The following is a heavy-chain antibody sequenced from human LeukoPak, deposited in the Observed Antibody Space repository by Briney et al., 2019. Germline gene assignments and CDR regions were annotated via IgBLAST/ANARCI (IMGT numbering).Heavy chain of an antibody. D-gene: IGHD3-3*01. V-gene: IGHV4-4*09. J-gene: IGHJ6*03. CDR2: IYTSGST. CDR1: GGSISSNY. Sequence: SETLSLTCTVSGGSISSNYWSWIRQPPGKGLEWIGYIYTSGSTNYNPSLKSRVTISVDTSKNQFSLKLSSVTAADTAVYYCARQGVVPYYYMDVWGKGTTVTVSS. CDR3: ARQGVVPYYYMDV.